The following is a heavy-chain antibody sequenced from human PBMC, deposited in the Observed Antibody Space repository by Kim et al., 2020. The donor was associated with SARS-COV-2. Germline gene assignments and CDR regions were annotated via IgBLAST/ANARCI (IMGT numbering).Heavy chain of an antibody. CDR1: GFTFSSYW. J-gene: IGHJ4*02. D-gene: IGHD2-8*02. CDR2: IKQDGREK. CDR3: ARGRDCTGGVCYQYYFDY. Sequence: GGSLRLSCAASGFTFSSYWMSWVRQAPGKGLEWVANIKQDGREKYYVDSVKGRFTISRDNAKNSLYLQMNSLRAEDTAVYYCARGRDCTGGVCYQYYFDYWGQGTRVTVSS. V-gene: IGHV3-7*01.